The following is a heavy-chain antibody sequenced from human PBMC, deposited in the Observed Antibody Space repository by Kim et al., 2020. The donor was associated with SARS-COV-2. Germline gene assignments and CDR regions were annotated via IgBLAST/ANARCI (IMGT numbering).Heavy chain of an antibody. V-gene: IGHV4-4*07. CDR1: GGSISSYY. CDR3: ARDGDTKIVVPAATTTYFDY. D-gene: IGHD2-2*01. CDR2: IYTSGST. J-gene: IGHJ4*02. Sequence: SETLSLTCTVSGGSISSYYWSWIRQPAGKGLEWIGRIYTSGSTNYNPSLKSRVTMSVDTSKNQFSLKLSSVTAADTAVYYCARDGDTKIVVPAATTTYFDYWGQGTLVTVSS.